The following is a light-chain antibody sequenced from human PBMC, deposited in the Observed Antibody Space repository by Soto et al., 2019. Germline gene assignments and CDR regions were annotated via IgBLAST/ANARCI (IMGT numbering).Light chain of an antibody. CDR3: QQYGSSPGT. J-gene: IGKJ1*01. Sequence: VLTQSPGTLSLSPGERATLSCRASQSISSIYLAWYQQKPGQTPRLLIYGASTRATGIPDRFSGSGSGTDFPITISRLKPEDVGVYYCQQYGSSPGTFGQGTKVEIK. V-gene: IGKV3-20*01. CDR1: QSISSIY. CDR2: GAS.